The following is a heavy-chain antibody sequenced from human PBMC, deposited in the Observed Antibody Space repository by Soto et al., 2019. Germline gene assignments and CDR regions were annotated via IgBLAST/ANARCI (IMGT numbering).Heavy chain of an antibody. CDR2: INPRDGDT. CDR1: GYTFISYY. D-gene: IGHD2-2*01. V-gene: IGHV1-46*01. Sequence: QAQVVQSGAEVKKPGASVKVTCKASGYTFISYYIHWVRQAPGQGLEWMGMINPRDGDTKYAQNFQRRVTMTRDTSTNTVDMELSSLRAEDTAVYYCARGSPSSYRLGWLDAWGQGTQVTVSS. J-gene: IGHJ5*02. CDR3: ARGSPSSYRLGWLDA.